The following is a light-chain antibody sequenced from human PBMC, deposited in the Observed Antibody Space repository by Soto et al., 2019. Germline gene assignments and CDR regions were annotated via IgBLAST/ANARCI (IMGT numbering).Light chain of an antibody. CDR2: EDN. CDR1: SGRIASNY. CDR3: QSYDSSTVV. Sequence: NFMLTQPHSVSESPGKTVSISCTRSSGRIASNYVQWYQQRPGSAPTTVIYEDNQRPSGVPDRFSGSTDGSSNSASLTISGLQTEDEADYYCQSYDSSTVVFGGGTPLTV. J-gene: IGLJ2*01. V-gene: IGLV6-57*04.